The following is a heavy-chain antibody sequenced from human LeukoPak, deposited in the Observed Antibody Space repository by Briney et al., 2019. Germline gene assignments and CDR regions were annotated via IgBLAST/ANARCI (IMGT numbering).Heavy chain of an antibody. V-gene: IGHV4-59*01. D-gene: IGHD3-9*01. CDR1: GGSISSYY. CDR3: ACFDWYSTPAYMDV. Sequence: PSETLSLTCTVSGGSISSYYWSWLRQPPGKGLEWIGYIYYSGSTNYNPSLKSRVTISVDTSKNQFSLKLSSVTAADTAVYYCACFDWYSTPAYMDVWGKGTTVTVSS. CDR2: IYYSGST. J-gene: IGHJ6*03.